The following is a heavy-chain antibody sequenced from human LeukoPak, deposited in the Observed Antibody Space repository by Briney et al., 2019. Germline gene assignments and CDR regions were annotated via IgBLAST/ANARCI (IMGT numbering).Heavy chain of an antibody. CDR2: ISWNSGSI. J-gene: IGHJ4*02. CDR1: GFTFDDYA. Sequence: PGRSLRLSCAASGFTFDDYAMHWVRQAPGKGLEWVSGISWNSGSIGYADSVKGRFTISRDNAKNSLYLQMNSLRAEDTAVYYCARYQGIVATSWDYWGQGTLVTVSS. CDR3: ARYQGIVATSWDY. V-gene: IGHV3-9*01. D-gene: IGHD5-12*01.